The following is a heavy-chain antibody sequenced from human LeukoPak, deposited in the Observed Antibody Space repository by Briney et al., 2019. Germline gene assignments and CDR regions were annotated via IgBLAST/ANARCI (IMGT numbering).Heavy chain of an antibody. CDR3: SRGSGWLSVY. CDR1: GFTFGYYL. V-gene: IGHV3-49*03. CDR2: ISGGTT. J-gene: IGHJ4*02. D-gene: IGHD6-19*01. Sequence: GGSLRLACTASGFTFGYYLMSWFRHAPGKGLEWIGFISGGTTEYAASVKGRFTISRDDSTSIAYLQMNSLTTEDTAVYYCSRGSGWLSVYWGQGTLVTVSS.